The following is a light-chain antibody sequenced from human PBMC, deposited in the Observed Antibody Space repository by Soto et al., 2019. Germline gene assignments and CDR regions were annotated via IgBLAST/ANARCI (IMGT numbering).Light chain of an antibody. Sequence: QSVLTQPPSASGTPGQRVTISCSGRSSNIGSNTVNWYQQLPGTAPKLLIHRNNQRPSGVPDRFSGSKSGTSASLAISGLQSEDEADYYCAAWDDSLNGVVFGGGTKVTVL. V-gene: IGLV1-44*01. CDR1: SSNIGSNT. CDR3: AAWDDSLNGVV. CDR2: RNN. J-gene: IGLJ2*01.